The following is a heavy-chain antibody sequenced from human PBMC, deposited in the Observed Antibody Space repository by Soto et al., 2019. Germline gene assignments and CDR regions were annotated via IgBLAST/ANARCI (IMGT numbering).Heavy chain of an antibody. CDR2: INAGNGNT. CDR1: GYTFTSYA. Sequence: ASVKVSCKASGYTFTSYAMHWVRQAPGQRLEWVGWINAGNGNTKYSQKFQGRVTITRDTSASTAYMELSSLRSEDTAVYYCARALLWFGESNFDYWGQGTLVTVSS. V-gene: IGHV1-3*01. J-gene: IGHJ4*02. CDR3: ARALLWFGESNFDY. D-gene: IGHD3-10*01.